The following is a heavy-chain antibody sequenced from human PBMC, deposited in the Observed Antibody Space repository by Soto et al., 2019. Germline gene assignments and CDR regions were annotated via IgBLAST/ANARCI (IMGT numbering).Heavy chain of an antibody. CDR3: AKVRGYHYDTSGYYSDDY. CDR2: ISGSGGST. CDR1: GFTFTNYA. J-gene: IGHJ4*02. V-gene: IGHV3-23*01. Sequence: LRLSCAASGFTFTNYAMSWARQAPGKGLEWVSAISGSGGSTYYADSVKGRFTISRDNSKNTVHLQMNSLRADDTAVYYCAKVRGYHYDTSGYYSDDYCGQGTLVTVSS. D-gene: IGHD3-22*01.